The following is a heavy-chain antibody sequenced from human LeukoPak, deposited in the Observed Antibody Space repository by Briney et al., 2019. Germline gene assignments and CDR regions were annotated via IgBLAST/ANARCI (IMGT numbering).Heavy chain of an antibody. V-gene: IGHV3-21*01. Sequence: GGSLRLSCAASGFTFSSYSMNWDRQAPGKGLEWVSSISSSSSYIYYADSVEGRFTISRDNAKNSLYLQMNSLRAEDTAVYYCARNNDYGDYSIFDYWGQGTLVTVSS. CDR1: GFTFSSYS. J-gene: IGHJ4*02. CDR3: ARNNDYGDYSIFDY. CDR2: ISSSSSYI. D-gene: IGHD4-17*01.